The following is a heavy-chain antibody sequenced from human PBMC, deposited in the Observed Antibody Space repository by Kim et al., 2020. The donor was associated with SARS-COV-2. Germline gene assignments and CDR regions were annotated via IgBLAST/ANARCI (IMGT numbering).Heavy chain of an antibody. CDR1: GGSFSGYY. Sequence: SETLSLTCAVYGGSFSGYYWSWIRQPPGKGLEWIGEINHSGGTNYNPSLKSRVSISVDTSKNQFSLKLSSVTAADTALYYCARGRAGVEPSPILGIGPHYDYYIMDVWGQGTTVTVSS. D-gene: IGHD2-2*02. CDR2: INHSGGT. V-gene: IGHV4-34*01. J-gene: IGHJ6*02. CDR3: ARGRAGVEPSPILGIGPHYDYYIMDV.